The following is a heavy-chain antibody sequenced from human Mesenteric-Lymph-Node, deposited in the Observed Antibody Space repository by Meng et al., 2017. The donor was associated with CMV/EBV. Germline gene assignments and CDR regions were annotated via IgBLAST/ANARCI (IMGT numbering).Heavy chain of an antibody. Sequence: GESPKISCATSGFTFSDYSMTWVRQAPGKGLEWVSSFSGSHKYIYYADSVKGRFTISRDNARNSLYLQMNSLRAEDTAVYYCARDRGSGWYEFDYWGPGTLVTVSS. D-gene: IGHD6-19*01. CDR2: FSGSHKYI. J-gene: IGHJ4*02. CDR1: GFTFSDYS. V-gene: IGHV3-21*01. CDR3: ARDRGSGWYEFDY.